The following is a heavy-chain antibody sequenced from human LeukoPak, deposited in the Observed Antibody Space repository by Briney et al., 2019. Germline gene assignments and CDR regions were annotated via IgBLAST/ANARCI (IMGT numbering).Heavy chain of an antibody. J-gene: IGHJ4*02. CDR1: GFTFSSYA. D-gene: IGHD6-13*01. Sequence: GGSLRLSCAASGFTFSSYAMSWVRQAPGKGLEWVSVISGSGGSTYYADSVKGRFTISRDNSKNTLYLQMNSLRAEDTAVYYCAKTVAAAGTWSFEYWGQGTLVTVSS. CDR2: ISGSGGST. V-gene: IGHV3-23*01. CDR3: AKTVAAAGTWSFEY.